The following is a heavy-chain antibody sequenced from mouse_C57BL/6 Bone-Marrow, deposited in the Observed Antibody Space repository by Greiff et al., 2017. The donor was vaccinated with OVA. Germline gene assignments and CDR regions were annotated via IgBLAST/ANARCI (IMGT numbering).Heavy chain of an antibody. V-gene: IGHV1-76*01. Sequence: VQLQQSGAELVRPGASVKLSCKASGYTFTDYYINWVKQRPGQGLEWIARIYPGSGNTYYNEKFKGKATLTAEKSSSTAYMQLSSLTSEDSAVYFCARRSRGRGFAYWGQGTLVTVSA. CDR3: ARRSRGRGFAY. J-gene: IGHJ3*01. CDR1: GYTFTDYY. CDR2: IYPGSGNT. D-gene: IGHD1-1*01.